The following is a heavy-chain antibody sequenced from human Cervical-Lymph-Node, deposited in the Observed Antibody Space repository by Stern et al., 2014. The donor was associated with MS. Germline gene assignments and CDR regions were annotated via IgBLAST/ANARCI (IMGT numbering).Heavy chain of an antibody. V-gene: IGHV1-69*10. CDR3: ARDGGGVDI. CDR1: GCTFSSFG. D-gene: IGHD2-8*01. Sequence: QVQLVQSGAEVKKPGSSVKVSCKASGCTFSSFGVSWVRQAPGQGLEWVGGISPSICLAKHAQKFQDRVTMTADKSTTTGYMELSSLRYEDTAIYYCARDGGGVDIWGQGTMVSVSS. CDR2: ISPSICLA. J-gene: IGHJ3*02.